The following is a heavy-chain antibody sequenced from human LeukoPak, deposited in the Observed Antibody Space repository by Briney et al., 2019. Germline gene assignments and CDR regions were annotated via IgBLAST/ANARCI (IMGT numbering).Heavy chain of an antibody. D-gene: IGHD3-10*02. J-gene: IGHJ3*02. Sequence: ASVKVSCKTSGYDFIMYGIGWVRQAPGQGLEWMGWISAYNDNTNYAQNFQGRVTLTTETSTSTVYMEMSGLRTDDTAVYYCAREVDVRGVKAASNGFDIWGQGTLVSVSS. V-gene: IGHV1-18*01. CDR3: AREVDVRGVKAASNGFDI. CDR2: ISAYNDNT. CDR1: GYDFIMYG.